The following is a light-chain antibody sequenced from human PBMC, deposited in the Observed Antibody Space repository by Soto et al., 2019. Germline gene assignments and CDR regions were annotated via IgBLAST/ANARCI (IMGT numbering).Light chain of an antibody. Sequence: EIVLTQSPGTLSLSPGERVTLSCRASQSVSSNYLAWYQQKPGQAPRHLIYSASSRATGIPDRFSGSGSGTDFTLTINSLEPEDFAVYYCQQYGGSPRVTFGGGTKVETK. CDR2: SAS. CDR3: QQYGGSPRVT. V-gene: IGKV3-20*01. CDR1: QSVSSNY. J-gene: IGKJ4*01.